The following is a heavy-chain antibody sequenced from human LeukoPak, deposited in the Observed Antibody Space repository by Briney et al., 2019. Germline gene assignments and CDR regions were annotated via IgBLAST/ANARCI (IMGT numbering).Heavy chain of an antibody. V-gene: IGHV3-48*03. J-gene: IGHJ4*02. CDR3: ARGGEVTGSRGIDY. D-gene: IGHD3-9*01. CDR1: GFTFSSYE. CDR2: ISSSGSTI. Sequence: LGGSLRLSCAASGFTFSSYETNWVRQAPGKGLEWVSYISSSGSTIYYADSVKGRFTISRDNAKNSLYLQVNSLRAEDTAVYYCARGGEVTGSRGIDYWGQGTLVTVSS.